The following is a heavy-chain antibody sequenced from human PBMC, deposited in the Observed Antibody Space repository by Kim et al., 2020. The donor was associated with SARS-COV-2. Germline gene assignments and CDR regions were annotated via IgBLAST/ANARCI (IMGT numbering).Heavy chain of an antibody. V-gene: IGHV3-53*01. D-gene: IGHD1-26*01. CDR1: GFTVSSND. J-gene: IGHJ4*02. Sequence: GGSLRLSCAASGFTVSSNDMSWVRQAPGRGLEWVSVIGSAAYTHYADSVKGRFTISRDNDKNTLFLQMNSLRVGDTAVYYCARDVGYYLDSWGQGTMVTVSS. CDR3: ARDVGYYLDS. CDR2: IGSAAYT.